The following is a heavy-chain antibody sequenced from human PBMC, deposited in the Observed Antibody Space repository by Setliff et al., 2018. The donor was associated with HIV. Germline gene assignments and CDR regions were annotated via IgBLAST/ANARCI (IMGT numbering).Heavy chain of an antibody. CDR1: GYTFTSYG. V-gene: IGHV1-18*01. J-gene: IGHJ6*02. CDR3: ARGGSGYSYGYEYYGMDV. D-gene: IGHD5-18*01. CDR2: ISAYNGNT. Sequence: ASVKVSCKASGYTFTSYGISWVQQAPGQGLEWMGWISAYNGNTNYARKLQGRVTMTTDASTSTAYMELRSLRSDDTAVYYCARGGSGYSYGYEYYGMDVWGQGTTVTVSS.